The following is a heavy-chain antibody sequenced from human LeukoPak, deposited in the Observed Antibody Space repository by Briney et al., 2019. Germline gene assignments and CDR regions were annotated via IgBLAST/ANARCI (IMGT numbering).Heavy chain of an antibody. V-gene: IGHV4-61*02. Sequence: PSQTLSLTCTVSGGSISSGSYYWSWIRQPAGKGLEWIGRIYTSGSTNYNPSLKSRVTIPVDTSKNQFSLKLSSVTAADTAVYYCARDSGWQLAQSGTYYYYGMDVWGQGTTVTVSS. J-gene: IGHJ6*02. CDR1: GGSISSGSYY. D-gene: IGHD6-6*01. CDR2: IYTSGST. CDR3: ARDSGWQLAQSGTYYYYGMDV.